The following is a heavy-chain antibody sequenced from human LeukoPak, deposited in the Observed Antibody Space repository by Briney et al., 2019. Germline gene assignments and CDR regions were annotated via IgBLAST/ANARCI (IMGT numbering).Heavy chain of an antibody. V-gene: IGHV4-4*09. J-gene: IGHJ4*02. CDR2: IYSGVPT. CDR1: GVSISRLY. CDR3: VQTTGWPGFDY. D-gene: IGHD1-1*01. Sequence: SETLSLTCTTSGVSISRLYWSWVRQPPGKGLEWIGNIYSGVPTYFNPSLKSRVIISVDTSKNQFSLNLTSVIAADTAMYYCVQTTGWPGFDYWGQGILVTVSS.